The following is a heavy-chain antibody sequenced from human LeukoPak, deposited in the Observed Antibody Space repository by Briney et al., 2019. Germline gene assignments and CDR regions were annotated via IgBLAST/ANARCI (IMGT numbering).Heavy chain of an antibody. V-gene: IGHV1-69*04. CDR3: ARGYDSSGYTFDY. D-gene: IGHD3-22*01. CDR1: GGTFSSYA. CDR2: IIPILGIA. Sequence: ASVKVSCKASGGTFSSYAISWVRQAPGQGLEWMGRIIPILGIANYAQKFQGRVTITADKSTSTAYMELSSLRSEDTAVYYCARGYDSSGYTFDYWGQGTLVTVSS. J-gene: IGHJ4*02.